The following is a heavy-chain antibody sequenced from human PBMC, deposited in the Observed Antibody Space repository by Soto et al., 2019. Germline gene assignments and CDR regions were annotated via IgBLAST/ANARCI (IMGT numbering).Heavy chain of an antibody. Sequence: QVQLVQSGAEVKKPGSSVKVSCKASGGTFSSYAISWVRQAPGQGLEWMGGIIPIFGTANYAQKFQGRVTITADESTSTAYMELSSLRSEATSVYYCAIIEYCGGDCYSAENFQHWGQGTLVTVSS. D-gene: IGHD2-21*02. CDR2: IIPIFGTA. CDR1: GGTFSSYA. V-gene: IGHV1-69*12. J-gene: IGHJ1*01. CDR3: AIIEYCGGDCYSAENFQH.